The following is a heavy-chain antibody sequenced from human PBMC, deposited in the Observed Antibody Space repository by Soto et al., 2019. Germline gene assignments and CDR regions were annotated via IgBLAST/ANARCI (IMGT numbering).Heavy chain of an antibody. V-gene: IGHV1-18*01. Sequence: QVQLVQSEAEVKKPGASLKVSCRASGYNFANYGISWVRQAPGQGLERMGWISAHNGDPKYAQQVDGRVTMTADTSTCTAYIEMWSLRSDDTAVYYCARDAAYNDFWGGVMELYSYNMDVWGQATTVTV. CDR2: ISAHNGDP. D-gene: IGHD3-3*01. J-gene: IGHJ6*02. CDR3: ARDAAYNDFWGGVMELYSYNMDV. CDR1: GYNFANYG.